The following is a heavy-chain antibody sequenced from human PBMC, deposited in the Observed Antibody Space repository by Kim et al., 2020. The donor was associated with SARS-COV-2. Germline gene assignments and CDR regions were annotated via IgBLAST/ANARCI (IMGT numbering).Heavy chain of an antibody. V-gene: IGHV3-21*04. CDR1: GFTFSSYS. CDR2: ISSSSSYI. D-gene: IGHD3-9*01. Sequence: GGSLRLSCAASGFTFSSYSMNWVRQAPGKGLEWVSSISSSSSYIYYADSVKGRFTISRDNAKNSLYLQMNSLRAEDTAVYYCARDHSPNYDILTGYRSDWGQGTLVTVSS. CDR3: ARDHSPNYDILTGYRSD. J-gene: IGHJ4*02.